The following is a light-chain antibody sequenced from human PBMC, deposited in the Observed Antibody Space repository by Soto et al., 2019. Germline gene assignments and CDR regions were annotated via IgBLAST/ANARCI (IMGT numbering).Light chain of an antibody. CDR1: QSVSSSY. CDR3: QQYGSSPYT. J-gene: IGKJ2*01. CDR2: GAS. V-gene: IGKV3-20*01. Sequence: EIVLTQFPGTLSLSPGERATLSCRASQSVSSSYLAWYQQKPGQAPRLVIYGASSRATGIPDRFSGSGSGTDFTLTISRLEPEDFPVYYCQQYGSSPYTFGQGTKLEIK.